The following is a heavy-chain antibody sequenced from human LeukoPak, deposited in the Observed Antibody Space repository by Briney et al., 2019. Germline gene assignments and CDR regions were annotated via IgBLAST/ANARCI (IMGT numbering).Heavy chain of an antibody. Sequence: ASVKVFCKASGFTFTGYYVHWVRQAPGQGLEWMGRINPNSGGTSYAQKFQGRVTMTRDTSINTAFMELSRLRSDDTAVYYCAGGYCPRDVCYHGAYYFDYWGQGSLVTVSS. J-gene: IGHJ4*02. V-gene: IGHV1-2*06. CDR2: INPNSGGT. CDR3: AGGYCPRDVCYHGAYYFDY. CDR1: GFTFTGYY. D-gene: IGHD2-8*01.